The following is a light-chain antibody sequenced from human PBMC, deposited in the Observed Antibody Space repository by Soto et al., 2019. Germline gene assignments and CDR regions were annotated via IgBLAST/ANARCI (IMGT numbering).Light chain of an antibody. CDR3: QQYNNWPLT. CDR2: VAS. J-gene: IGKJ4*01. V-gene: IGKV3-15*01. CDR1: QSVNTN. Sequence: EIMMTQSPATLSVSPGERATLSCRASQSVNTNVAWYQQKPGQAPRLLIYVASTRATGIPARFSGSGSGTEVTLTISSLQSEDFAVYYCQQYNNWPLTFGGVTKVEIK.